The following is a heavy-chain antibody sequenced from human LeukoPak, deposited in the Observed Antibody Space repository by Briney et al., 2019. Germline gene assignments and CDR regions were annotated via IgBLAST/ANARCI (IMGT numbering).Heavy chain of an antibody. D-gene: IGHD6-19*01. V-gene: IGHV3-48*03. Sequence: PGGSLRLSCAASGFSFSSYEMNWVRQAPGKGLEWVAYISNSGGSIYYADSVKGRFTISRDNAKNSLYLQMNSLRAEDTAIYYCAREGRIASGWHDFDYWGQGTLVTVSS. CDR2: ISNSGGSI. J-gene: IGHJ4*02. CDR1: GFSFSSYE. CDR3: AREGRIASGWHDFDY.